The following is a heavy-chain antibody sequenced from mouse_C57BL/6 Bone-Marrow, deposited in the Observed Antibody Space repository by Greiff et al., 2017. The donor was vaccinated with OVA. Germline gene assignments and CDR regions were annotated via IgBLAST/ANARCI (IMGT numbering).Heavy chain of an antibody. CDR3: VRLSYVSSYWCFDV. J-gene: IGHJ1*03. V-gene: IGHV1-26*01. CDR1: GYTFTDYY. D-gene: IGHD1-1*01. CDR2: INPNNGGT. Sequence: EVQLQQSGPELVKPGASVKISCKASGYTFTDYYMNWVKQSHGKSLEWIGDINPNNGGTSYNQKFKGKATLTVDKSSSTAYMELSSLTSEDSAVYYCVRLSYVSSYWCFDVWGTGTTVTVSS.